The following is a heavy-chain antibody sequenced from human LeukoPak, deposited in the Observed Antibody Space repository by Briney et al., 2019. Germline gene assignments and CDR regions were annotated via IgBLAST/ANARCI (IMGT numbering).Heavy chain of an antibody. V-gene: IGHV4-34*01. D-gene: IGHD2-2*01. CDR3: AKLVVPAAMNYYYYMDV. J-gene: IGHJ6*03. CDR1: GGSFRGYY. Sequence: SETLSLTCAVYGGSFRGYYWSWIRQPPGKGLEWIGEINHSGSTNYNPSLKSRVTISVDTSKNQFSLKLSSVTAADTAVYYCAKLVVPAAMNYYYYMDVWGKGTTVTVSS. CDR2: INHSGST.